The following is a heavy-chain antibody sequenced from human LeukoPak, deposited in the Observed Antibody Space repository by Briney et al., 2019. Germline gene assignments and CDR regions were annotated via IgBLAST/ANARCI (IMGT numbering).Heavy chain of an antibody. J-gene: IGHJ4*02. CDR3: AHRRAYGSGSYLDS. Sequence: SGPKLVNPTQTLTLTCTFSGFSLSTSGVGVGWIRQPPGKALEWLALLYWDDDQRYSPSLKSRPTITKDTSKNQVVLTMTNMDPVDTATYYCAHRRAYGSGSYLDSWGQGTLVTVSS. CDR2: LYWDDDQ. V-gene: IGHV2-5*02. D-gene: IGHD3-10*01. CDR1: GFSLSTSGVG.